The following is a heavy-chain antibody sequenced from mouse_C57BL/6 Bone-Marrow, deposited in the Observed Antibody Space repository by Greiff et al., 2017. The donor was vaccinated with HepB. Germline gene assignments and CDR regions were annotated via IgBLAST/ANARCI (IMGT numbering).Heavy chain of an antibody. J-gene: IGHJ2*01. V-gene: IGHV1-50*01. CDR2: IDPSDSYT. CDR1: GYTFTSYW. D-gene: IGHD2-2*01. Sequence: QVQLQQPGAELVKPGASVKLSCKASGYTFTSYWMQWVKQRPGQGLEWIGEIDPSDSYTNYNQKFKGKATLTVDTSSSTAYMQLSSLTSEDSAVYYCARAYGYYYFDYWGQGTTLTVSS. CDR3: ARAYGYYYFDY.